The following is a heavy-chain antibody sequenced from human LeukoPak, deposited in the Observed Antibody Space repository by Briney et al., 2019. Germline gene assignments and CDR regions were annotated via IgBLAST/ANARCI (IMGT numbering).Heavy chain of an antibody. CDR2: IYHSGST. CDR3: ARDPGSTGYYYYYMDV. V-gene: IGHV4-30-2*01. J-gene: IGHJ6*03. CDR1: GYSISSGGYY. Sequence: SETLSLTCTVSGYSISSGGYYWSWIRQPPGKGLEWIGYIYHSGSTYYNPSLKSRVTISVDRSKNQFSLKLSSVTAADTAVYYCARDPGSTGYYYYYMDVWGKGTTVTVSS.